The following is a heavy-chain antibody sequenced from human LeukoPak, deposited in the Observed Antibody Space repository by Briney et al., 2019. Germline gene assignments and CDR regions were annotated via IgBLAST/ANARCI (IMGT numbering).Heavy chain of an antibody. CDR3: ARGLRQQLVPYDY. V-gene: IGHV4-34*01. J-gene: IGHJ4*02. CDR2: TYHSGST. CDR1: GGSFSGYY. D-gene: IGHD6-13*01. Sequence: PSETLSLTCAVYGGSFSGYYWSWIRQPPGKGLEWIGSTYHSGSTYYNPSLKSRVTISVDTSKNQFSLKLSSVTAADTAVYYCARGLRQQLVPYDYWGQGTLVTVSS.